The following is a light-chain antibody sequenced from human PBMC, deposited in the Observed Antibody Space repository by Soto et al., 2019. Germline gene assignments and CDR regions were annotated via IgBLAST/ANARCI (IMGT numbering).Light chain of an antibody. Sequence: DIQMTQSPSSLSASIGDRVTITCRASQGIGNLLAWLQQKPGKAPNLLIYAASNLQSGVPSRFSGSGSGTDFTLTISSLQPEDVAIYYCQTYNRAPFTFGPGTKVDIK. J-gene: IGKJ3*01. CDR2: AAS. CDR1: QGIGNL. V-gene: IGKV1-27*01. CDR3: QTYNRAPFT.